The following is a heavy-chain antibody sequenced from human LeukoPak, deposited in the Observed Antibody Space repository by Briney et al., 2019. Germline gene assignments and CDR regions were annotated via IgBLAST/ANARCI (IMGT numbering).Heavy chain of an antibody. J-gene: IGHJ3*02. Sequence: GASAKVSCKLSGYSGFELDMHGVRQAPGKGLEWMGGFDREDGGTICARKLQGRVTMTEVTPTDTAYMELTSLTSDDTAVYYCATHTISGVVTSAFQMWGLGTLVTVSS. CDR2: FDREDGGT. V-gene: IGHV1-24*01. D-gene: IGHD3-3*01. CDR3: ATHTISGVVTSAFQM. CDR1: GYSGFELD.